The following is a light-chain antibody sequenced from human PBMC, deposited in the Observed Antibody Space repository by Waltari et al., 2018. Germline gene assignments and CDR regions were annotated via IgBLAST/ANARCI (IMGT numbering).Light chain of an antibody. CDR3: LLHYGDGPV. V-gene: IGLV7-43*01. CDR2: NTS. CDR1: TVRVPSGYY. Sequence: QTVVTQEPSLTVSPGGPVTLTCASSTVRVPSGYYPNWFQQKPGQPPRALIYNTSNKHSWTPARFSGALLGGKAALTLSGVRPEDEAEYYCLLHYGDGPVFGGGTKLTVL. J-gene: IGLJ2*01.